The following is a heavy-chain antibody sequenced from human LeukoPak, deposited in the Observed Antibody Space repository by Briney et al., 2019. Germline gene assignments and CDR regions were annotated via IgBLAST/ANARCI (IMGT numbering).Heavy chain of an antibody. CDR3: ARTRDYGDYYFQY. J-gene: IGHJ1*01. Sequence: SDTLSLTCTVSGGSISSSSYYWGWIRQPPGKGLEWIGNIYYSGSPYYNPSLKSRVTISVDTSKNQFSLKLSSVTAADTAVYYCARTRDYGDYYFQYWGQGTLVTVSS. CDR2: IYYSGSP. V-gene: IGHV4-39*01. D-gene: IGHD4-17*01. CDR1: GGSISSSSYY.